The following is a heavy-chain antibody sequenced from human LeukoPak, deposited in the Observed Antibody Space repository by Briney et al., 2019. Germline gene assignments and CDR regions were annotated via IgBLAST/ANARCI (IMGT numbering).Heavy chain of an antibody. CDR2: INWNGGST. J-gene: IGHJ4*02. CDR1: GFTFDDYG. Sequence: GGSLRLSCAASGFTFDDYGMSWVRQAPGKGLDWVSGINWNGGSTGYADSVKGRFTIARDNAKNSLYLQMNSLRAEDTALYYCARGTLKAAATDFDYWGQGTLVTVSS. D-gene: IGHD6-13*01. CDR3: ARGTLKAAATDFDY. V-gene: IGHV3-20*04.